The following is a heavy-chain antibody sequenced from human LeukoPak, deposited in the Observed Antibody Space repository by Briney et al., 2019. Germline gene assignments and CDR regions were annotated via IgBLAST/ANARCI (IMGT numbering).Heavy chain of an antibody. CDR2: MYYSGST. Sequence: PSQTLSLTCTVSGGSISSGDYYQSWIRQPPGKGLEWIAYMYYSGSTYYNPSLKSRVTMSADTSKNQLSLKLSSVTAADTAVYYCARPYYYDSRIDPWGQGILVTVSS. V-gene: IGHV4-30-4*01. J-gene: IGHJ5*02. D-gene: IGHD3-22*01. CDR3: ARPYYYDSRIDP. CDR1: GGSISSGDYY.